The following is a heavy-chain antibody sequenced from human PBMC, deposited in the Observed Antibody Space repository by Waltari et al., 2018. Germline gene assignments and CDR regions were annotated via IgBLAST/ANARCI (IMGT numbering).Heavy chain of an antibody. CDR3: AKGQGRGIAVAGASDDYYYYMDV. D-gene: IGHD6-19*01. J-gene: IGHJ6*03. CDR1: GFTFSSYG. Sequence: QVQLVESGGGVVQPGRSLRLSCAASGFTFSSYGMHWVRQAPGKGLEWVAVIWYDGSNKYYADSVKGRFTISRDNSKNTLYLQMNSLRAEDTAMYYCAKGQGRGIAVAGASDDYYYYMDVWGKGTTVTVSS. CDR2: IWYDGSNK. V-gene: IGHV3-30*18.